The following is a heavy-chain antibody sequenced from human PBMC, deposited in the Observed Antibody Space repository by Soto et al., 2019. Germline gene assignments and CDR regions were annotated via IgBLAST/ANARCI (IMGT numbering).Heavy chain of an antibody. CDR1: GGTFSSYA. J-gene: IGHJ4*02. CDR2: IIPIFGTA. Sequence: QVQLVQSGAEVKKPGSSVKVSCKASGGTFSSYAISWVRQAPGQGLEWMGGIIPIFGTANYAQKLQGRVTITADESTSTAYMELSGLRSEDTAVYDCAIGAVGATGYYFDYWGQGILVTSSS. D-gene: IGHD1-26*01. CDR3: AIGAVGATGYYFDY. V-gene: IGHV1-69*01.